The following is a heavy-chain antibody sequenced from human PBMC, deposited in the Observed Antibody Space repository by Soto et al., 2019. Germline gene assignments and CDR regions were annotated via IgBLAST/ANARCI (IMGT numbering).Heavy chain of an antibody. Sequence: PGESLKISCKGSGYSFTSYWIGWVRQMPGKGLEWMGIIYPGDSDTRYSPSFQGQVTISADKSISTAYLQWSSLKASDTAMYYCARPNQQWKEIYYYGMEVWGQGTTVTVSS. V-gene: IGHV5-51*01. J-gene: IGHJ6*02. CDR3: ARPNQQWKEIYYYGMEV. CDR1: GYSFTSYW. D-gene: IGHD6-19*01. CDR2: IYPGDSDT.